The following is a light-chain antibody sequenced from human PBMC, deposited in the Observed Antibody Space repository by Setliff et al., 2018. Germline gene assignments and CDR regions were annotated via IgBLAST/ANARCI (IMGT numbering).Light chain of an antibody. CDR1: SGDVGRYNF. CDR2: EVS. J-gene: IGLJ1*01. V-gene: IGLV2-8*01. Sequence: QSALTQPPSASGSPGQSVTISCTGSSGDVGRYNFVSWYQQNPGKAPKLMIYEVSKRPSGVPDRFSGSKSGNTASLTVSGLQAEDEADYYCSSHAGNYIYVFGRGTKVTVL. CDR3: SSHAGNYIYV.